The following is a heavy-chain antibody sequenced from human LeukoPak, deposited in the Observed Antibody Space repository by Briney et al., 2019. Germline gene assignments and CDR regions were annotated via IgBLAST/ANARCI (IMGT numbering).Heavy chain of an antibody. J-gene: IGHJ6*02. CDR3: ERHRSGWSYYYGMDV. CDR1: GGSISSYY. D-gene: IGHD6-19*01. V-gene: IGHV4-59*08. Sequence: PSETLSLTCTVSGGSISSYYWSWIRQPPGKGLEWIGYIYYSGSTNYNPSLKSRVTISVDTSKNQFSLKLSSVTAADTAVYYCERHRSGWSYYYGMDVWGQGTTVTVSS. CDR2: IYYSGST.